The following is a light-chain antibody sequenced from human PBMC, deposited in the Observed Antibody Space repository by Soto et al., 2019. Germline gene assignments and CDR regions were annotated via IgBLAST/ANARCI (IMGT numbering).Light chain of an antibody. CDR1: SSEIGAYDY. V-gene: IGLV2-14*01. CDR3: SSYTSSSTPYV. Sequence: QSVLTQPASVSGSPGQSITISCTGSSSEIGAYDYVSWYQQRPVKAPKLMIFEVTNRPSGVSDRFSGSKSGNTASLTISGLQTEDEADYYCSSYTSSSTPYVFGTGTKVTVL. J-gene: IGLJ1*01. CDR2: EVT.